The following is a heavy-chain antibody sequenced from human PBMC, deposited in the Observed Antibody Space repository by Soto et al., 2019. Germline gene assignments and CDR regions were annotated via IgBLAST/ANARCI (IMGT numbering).Heavy chain of an antibody. J-gene: IGHJ4*02. V-gene: IGHV3-9*01. D-gene: IGHD3-10*01. Sequence: DVQLVESGGGLVQPGRSLRLSCAASGFTFDDYAMHWVRQAPGKGLEWVSGISWNSGSIGYADSVKGRFTISRDNAKNCLYLQMNSLRAEDTALYYCAKGPNGFRGEFDYWGQGTLVTVSS. CDR1: GFTFDDYA. CDR2: ISWNSGSI. CDR3: AKGPNGFRGEFDY.